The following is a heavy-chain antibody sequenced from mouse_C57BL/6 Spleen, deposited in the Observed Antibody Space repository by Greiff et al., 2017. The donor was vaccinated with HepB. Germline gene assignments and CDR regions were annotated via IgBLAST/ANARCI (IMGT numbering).Heavy chain of an antibody. CDR1: GYTFTNYW. Sequence: QVQLQQSGAELVRPGTSVKMSCKASGYTFTNYWIGWAKQRPGHGLEWIGDIYPGGGYTNYNEKFKGKAKLTADKSSSTAYMQFSSLTSEDSAIYYCARKDGSSYGGWYFDVWGKGTTVTVSS. D-gene: IGHD1-1*01. J-gene: IGHJ1*03. CDR2: IYPGGGYT. CDR3: ARKDGSSYGGWYFDV. V-gene: IGHV1-63*01.